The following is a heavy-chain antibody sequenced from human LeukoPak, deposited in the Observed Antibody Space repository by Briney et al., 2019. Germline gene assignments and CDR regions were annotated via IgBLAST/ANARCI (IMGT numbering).Heavy chain of an antibody. Sequence: ESLKISCKGSGYSFTSYWIGWVRQMPGKGLEWMGIIYPGDSDTRYSPSFQGQVTISADKSISTAYLQWSSLKASDTAMYYCARLIGEHGIEEGIGAFDIWGQGTMVTVSS. J-gene: IGHJ3*02. CDR2: IYPGDSDT. CDR1: GYSFTSYW. CDR3: ARLIGEHGIEEGIGAFDI. D-gene: IGHD1-26*01. V-gene: IGHV5-51*01.